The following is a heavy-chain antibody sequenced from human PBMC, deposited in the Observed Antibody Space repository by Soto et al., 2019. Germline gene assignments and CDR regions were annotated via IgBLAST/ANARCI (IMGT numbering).Heavy chain of an antibody. D-gene: IGHD3-10*01. V-gene: IGHV4-59*08. Sequence: QVQLQESGPGLVKPSETLSLSCTVSGGYISSYYWSWFRQSPGKRLEWIGSVHHSWGSSYNPSLQSQVDISLDPPKSQFPQKVTSVTASDPAVYHCARQGFGPLHGHGDVWGQWTTVTVSS. CDR2: VHHSWGS. CDR1: GGYISSYY. J-gene: IGHJ6*02. CDR3: ARQGFGPLHGHGDV.